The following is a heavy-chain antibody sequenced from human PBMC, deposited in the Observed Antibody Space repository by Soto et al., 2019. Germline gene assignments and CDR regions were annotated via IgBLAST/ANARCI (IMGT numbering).Heavy chain of an antibody. J-gene: IGHJ3*02. CDR3: AKGSSITIFGVGLDAFDI. D-gene: IGHD3-3*01. Sequence: LSLSCAASGFTFSSYAMSWVRQAPGKGLEWVSAISGSGGSTYYADSVKGRFTISRDNSKNTLYLQMNSLRAEDTAVYYCAKGSSITIFGVGLDAFDIWGQGTMVTVSS. CDR1: GFTFSSYA. CDR2: ISGSGGST. V-gene: IGHV3-23*01.